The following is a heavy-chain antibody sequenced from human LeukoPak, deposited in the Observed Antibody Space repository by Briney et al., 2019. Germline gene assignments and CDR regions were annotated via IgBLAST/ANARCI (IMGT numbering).Heavy chain of an antibody. CDR2: IYPGDSDT. D-gene: IGHD6-13*01. CDR3: ARWGHYSRRPRPPDY. CDR1: GYSFTSYW. V-gene: IGHV5-51*01. J-gene: IGHJ4*02. Sequence: GESLKISCKGSGYSFTSYWIGWVRQMPGKGLEWMGIIYPGDSDTRYSPSFQGQVTISADKSISTAYLQWSSLKASDTAMYYCARWGHYSRRPRPPDYWGQGTLVNVTS.